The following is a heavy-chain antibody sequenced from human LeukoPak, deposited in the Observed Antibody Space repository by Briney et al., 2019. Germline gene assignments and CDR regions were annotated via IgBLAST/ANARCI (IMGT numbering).Heavy chain of an antibody. CDR2: ISGSGGNT. D-gene: IGHD1-26*01. J-gene: IGHJ4*02. V-gene: IGHV3-23*01. Sequence: GGSLRLSCAASGSTFSSYAMSCVRQAPGKGLEWVSAISGSGGNTYYADSVKGRFTISRDNSKNTLYMQLNSLRAEDTAVYYCAKVGGTYSRFDYWGQGTLVTVSS. CDR1: GSTFSSYA. CDR3: AKVGGTYSRFDY.